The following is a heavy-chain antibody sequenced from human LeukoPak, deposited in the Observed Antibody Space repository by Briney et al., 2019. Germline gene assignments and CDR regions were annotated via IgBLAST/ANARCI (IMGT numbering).Heavy chain of an antibody. Sequence: GGSLRLSCAASGFTFSDYYMSWIRQAPGKGLEWVAVIWYDGSNKYYADSVKGRFTISRDNSKNTLYLQMNSLRAEDTAVYHCASLGYSFGYEQPDYWGQGTLVTVSS. V-gene: IGHV3-33*08. CDR1: GFTFSDYY. J-gene: IGHJ4*02. CDR2: IWYDGSNK. D-gene: IGHD5-18*01. CDR3: ASLGYSFGYEQPDY.